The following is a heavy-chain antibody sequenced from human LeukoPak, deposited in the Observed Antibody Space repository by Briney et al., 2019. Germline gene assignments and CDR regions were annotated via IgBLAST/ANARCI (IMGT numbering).Heavy chain of an antibody. CDR3: ARSNYGSGSYTLGAFDI. Sequence: GESLKISCKGSGYSFTSYWIGWVRQMPGKGLEWMGIIHPGDSDTRYSPSFQGQVTISADKSISTAYLQWSSLKASDTAMYYCARSNYGSGSYTLGAFDIWGQGTMVTVSS. J-gene: IGHJ3*02. V-gene: IGHV5-51*01. CDR2: IHPGDSDT. D-gene: IGHD3-10*01. CDR1: GYSFTSYW.